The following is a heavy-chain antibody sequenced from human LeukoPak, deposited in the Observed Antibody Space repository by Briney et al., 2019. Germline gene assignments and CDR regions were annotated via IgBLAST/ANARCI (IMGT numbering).Heavy chain of an antibody. J-gene: IGHJ4*02. D-gene: IGHD5-18*01. V-gene: IGHV1-2*02. Sequence: ASVKVSCKASGYSFTGYYMHWVRQAPGQGLEWVGWINPNSGGTIYAQTFQGRVTMTRDTSISTAYMELSRLRSDHTAVYYCARVGGYSYGSADYWGQGTLVTASS. CDR1: GYSFTGYY. CDR2: INPNSGGT. CDR3: ARVGGYSYGSADY.